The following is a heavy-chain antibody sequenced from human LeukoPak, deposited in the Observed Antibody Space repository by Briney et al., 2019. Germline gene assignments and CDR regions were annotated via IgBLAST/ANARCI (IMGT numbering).Heavy chain of an antibody. Sequence: ASLRLSCALSGFTLTALSMHRVRQAPGKGLQWMGGFDPEDGETIYAQKFQGRVTMTEDTSTDTAYMELSSLRSEDTAVYYCATGGTSMVRGVMGYWGQGTLVTVSS. D-gene: IGHD3-10*01. J-gene: IGHJ4*02. CDR1: GFTLTALS. CDR2: FDPEDGET. V-gene: IGHV1-24*01. CDR3: ATGGTSMVRGVMGY.